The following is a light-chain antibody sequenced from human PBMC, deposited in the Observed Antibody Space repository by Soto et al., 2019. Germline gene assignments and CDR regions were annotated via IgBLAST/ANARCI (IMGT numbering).Light chain of an antibody. CDR2: AAS. Sequence: AIRMTQSPSSLSASTGDRVTITCRASQGISSYLAWYQQKPGKAPKLLIYAASTLQSGVPSRFSGSGSGTDFTLTISCLQYEDFATYYCQQHYSYLVYTFGQGTKLEIK. J-gene: IGKJ2*01. CDR3: QQHYSYLVYT. V-gene: IGKV1-8*01. CDR1: QGISSY.